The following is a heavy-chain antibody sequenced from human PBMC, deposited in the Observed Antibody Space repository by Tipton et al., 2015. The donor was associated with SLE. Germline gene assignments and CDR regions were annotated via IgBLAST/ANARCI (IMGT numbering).Heavy chain of an antibody. V-gene: IGHV1-2*06. CDR1: GYPFTGYY. Sequence: QLVQSGAEVKKPGASVKVSCKASGYPFTGYYMHWVRQAPGQGLEWMGRINPNSGGTNYAQKFQGRGTMTRDTSSSTAYMELSRLRSDDTAVYYCARAPWVRELFYADYWGQGTLVTVSS. J-gene: IGHJ4*02. CDR2: INPNSGGT. D-gene: IGHD3-10*01. CDR3: ARAPWVRELFYADY.